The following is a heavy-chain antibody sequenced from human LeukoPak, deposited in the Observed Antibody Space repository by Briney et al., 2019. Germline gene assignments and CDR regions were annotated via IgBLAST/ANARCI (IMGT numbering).Heavy chain of an antibody. CDR3: ARGSPWYYFDY. V-gene: IGHV4-59*08. J-gene: IGHJ4*02. CDR1: GGSISSYY. Sequence: PSETLSLTCTVSGGSISSYYWGWIRQPPGKGLEWIGYIHYSGSTKYNPSLKSRVTISVDTSKNQFSLKLSSVTAADTAVYYCARGSPWYYFDYWGQGTLVTVTS. CDR2: IHYSGST.